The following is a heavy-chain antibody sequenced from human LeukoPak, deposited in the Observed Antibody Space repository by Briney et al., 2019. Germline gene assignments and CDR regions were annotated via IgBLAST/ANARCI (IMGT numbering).Heavy chain of an antibody. Sequence: PGGSLRLSCAASGFTFSSYSINWVRQAPGKGLEWVSSISPSSHYIYYADSVRGRFTISRDNARNSLYLQMNSLRDEDTAVYYCAKAGGVQLWLEAYWGQGTLVTVSS. J-gene: IGHJ4*02. V-gene: IGHV3-21*04. CDR1: GFTFSSYS. D-gene: IGHD5-18*01. CDR3: AKAGGVQLWLEAY. CDR2: ISPSSHYI.